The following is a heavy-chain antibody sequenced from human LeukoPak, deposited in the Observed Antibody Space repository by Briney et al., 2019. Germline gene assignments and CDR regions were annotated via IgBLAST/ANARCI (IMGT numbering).Heavy chain of an antibody. V-gene: IGHV3-48*03. CDR3: ARAHRGDYFDY. J-gene: IGHJ4*02. D-gene: IGHD4-17*01. CDR1: GFTFSSYE. CDR2: ISSSGSTI. Sequence: PGGSLRLSCAASGFTFSSYEMNWVRQAPGKGLEWVSYISSSGSTIYYADSVKGRFTISRDNAKNSLYLQMNSLRAEDTALYHCARAHRGDYFDYWGQGTLVTVSS.